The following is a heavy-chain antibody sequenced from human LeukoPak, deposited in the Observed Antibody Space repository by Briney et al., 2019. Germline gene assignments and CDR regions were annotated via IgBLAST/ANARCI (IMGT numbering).Heavy chain of an antibody. D-gene: IGHD3-10*01. CDR3: AREGPYLSGFG. Sequence: ASVKVSCKTSGYTFTIYDINWVRQATGRGLEWMGWMNPKSGATGYAQKFQGRVTMTRDTSISTAYMELSRLRSDDTAVYYCAREGPYLSGFGWGQGTLVTVSS. CDR1: GYTFTIYD. J-gene: IGHJ4*02. V-gene: IGHV1-8*01. CDR2: MNPKSGAT.